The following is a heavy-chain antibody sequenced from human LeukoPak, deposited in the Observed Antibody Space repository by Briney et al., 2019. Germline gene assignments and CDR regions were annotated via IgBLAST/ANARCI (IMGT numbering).Heavy chain of an antibody. CDR3: ARVFSGVTAAAGTNDY. CDR1: GYSFTSYW. CDR2: IYPGDSDT. J-gene: IGHJ4*02. Sequence: GESLKISCKGSGYSFTSYWIGWVRQMPGKGLEWMGIIYPGDSDTRCSPSFQGQVTISADKSISTAYLQWSSLKASDTAMYYCARVFSGVTAAAGTNDYWGQGTLVTVSS. V-gene: IGHV5-51*01. D-gene: IGHD6-13*01.